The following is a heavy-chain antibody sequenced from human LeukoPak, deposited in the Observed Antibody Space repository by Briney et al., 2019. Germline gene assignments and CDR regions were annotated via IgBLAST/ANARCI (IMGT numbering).Heavy chain of an antibody. Sequence: SETLSLTCVASGGSFTAYSWSWIRQSPGKGLEWIGDINRSGSTNYSPSLKSRVTISIDTSKHQFSLQLTSVTAADTAVYCCSRGVRGYSAYDSGAMNFDYWGQGSLVTVSS. CDR3: SRGVRGYSAYDSGAMNFDY. D-gene: IGHD5-12*01. CDR1: GGSFTAYS. CDR2: INRSGST. J-gene: IGHJ4*02. V-gene: IGHV4-34*01.